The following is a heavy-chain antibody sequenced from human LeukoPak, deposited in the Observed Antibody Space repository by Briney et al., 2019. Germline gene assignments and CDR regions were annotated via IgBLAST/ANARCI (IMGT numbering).Heavy chain of an antibody. V-gene: IGHV3-7*01. CDR2: IKQDGSEK. CDR1: GSTLSSYS. D-gene: IGHD2-15*01. J-gene: IGHJ6*03. Sequence: GGSLRLSCAATGSTLSSYSMNWVRQAPGKGLEWVANIKQDGSEKYYVDSVKGRFTISRDNAKNSLYLQMNSLRAEDTAVYYCAREYCSGGSCYSYYYYYYMDVWGKGTTVTVSS. CDR3: AREYCSGGSCYSYYYYYYMDV.